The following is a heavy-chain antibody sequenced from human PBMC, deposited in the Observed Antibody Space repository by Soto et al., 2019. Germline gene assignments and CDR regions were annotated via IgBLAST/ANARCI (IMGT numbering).Heavy chain of an antibody. CDR1: GGSISSGGYY. CDR2: IYYSGST. V-gene: IGHV4-31*03. CDR3: ARDRGVAANWFDP. Sequence: QVQLQESGPGLVKPSQTLSLTCTVSGGSISSGGYYWSWIRQHPGKGLEWIGYIYYSGSTYYNPSLKRRVTLSVDTSKNQFALKLSSVTAADTAVYYCARDRGVAANWFDPWGQGTLVTVSS. D-gene: IGHD6-25*01. J-gene: IGHJ5*02.